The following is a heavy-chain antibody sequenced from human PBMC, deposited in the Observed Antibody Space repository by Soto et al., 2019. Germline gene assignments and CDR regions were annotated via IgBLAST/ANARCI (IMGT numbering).Heavy chain of an antibody. D-gene: IGHD3-16*02. J-gene: IGHJ5*02. V-gene: IGHV2-5*02. Sequence: MLGNPTQTLTMNFTFSGFSLTASRVGVGWIRQPPGKAVEWLALIYWDDDKRYSPSLKSRLTITKDTSKNQVVLTMTNMDPVDTATYYCARSHYDYVWGSYRNNWFDPWGQGTLVTVS. CDR3: ARSHYDYVWGSYRNNWFDP. CDR1: GFSLTASRVG. CDR2: IYWDDDK.